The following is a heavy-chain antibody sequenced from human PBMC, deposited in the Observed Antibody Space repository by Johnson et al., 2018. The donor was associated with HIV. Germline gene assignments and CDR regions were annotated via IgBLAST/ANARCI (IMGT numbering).Heavy chain of an antibody. D-gene: IGHD1-26*01. J-gene: IGHJ3*02. Sequence: QVQLVESGGGLVQPGRSLRLSCAASGFTFSSYAMHWVRQAPDKGLEWVAVISYDGSNKYYADSVKGRFTISRDNAKNSLYLQMNSLRAEDTAVYYCAKGGPDAFDIWGQGTMVTVSS. V-gene: IGHV3-30-3*01. CDR2: ISYDGSNK. CDR1: GFTFSSYA. CDR3: AKGGPDAFDI.